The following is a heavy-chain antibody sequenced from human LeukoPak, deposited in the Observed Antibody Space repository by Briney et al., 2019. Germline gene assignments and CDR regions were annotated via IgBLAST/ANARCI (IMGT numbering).Heavy chain of an antibody. J-gene: IGHJ4*02. V-gene: IGHV1-2*02. CDR2: INPNSGGT. D-gene: IGHD6-13*01. Sequence: ASVKVSYTASGYTFTGYYMHWVRQAPGQRLEWTGWINPNSGGTNYAQKFQGRVTMTRDTSISTAYMELSRLRSDDTAVYYCARGLFAAAAEVDYWGQGTLVSVSS. CDR3: ARGLFAAAAEVDY. CDR1: GYTFTGYY.